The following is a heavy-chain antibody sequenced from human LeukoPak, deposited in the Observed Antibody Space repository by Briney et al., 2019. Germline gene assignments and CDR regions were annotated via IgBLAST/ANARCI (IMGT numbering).Heavy chain of an antibody. Sequence: ASVNVSCKVSGYTLTELSMHWVRQAPGKGLEWMGGFDPEDGETIYAQKFRGRVTMTEDTSTDTAYMELSSLRSEDTAVYYSATLTYSGSFDPWGQGTLVTVSS. CDR1: GYTLTELS. CDR3: ATLTYSGSFDP. J-gene: IGHJ5*02. D-gene: IGHD6-13*01. CDR2: FDPEDGET. V-gene: IGHV1-24*01.